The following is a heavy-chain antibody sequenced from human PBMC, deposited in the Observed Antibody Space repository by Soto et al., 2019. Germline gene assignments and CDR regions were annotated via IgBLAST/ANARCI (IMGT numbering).Heavy chain of an antibody. D-gene: IGHD4-4*01. CDR1: GGSLGSYY. V-gene: IGHV4-59*01. J-gene: IGHJ6*02. CDR2: VFYTGRA. CDR3: ARDGEGRMTTNPYYYNGMDV. Sequence: PSETLSLTCTVSGGSLGSYYWSWIRQPPGKGLEWIGYVFYTGRANYNASLKSRVSISLDTSNYQFSLTLSSVTAADTAVYYCARDGEGRMTTNPYYYNGMDVWGPGTTVTVSS.